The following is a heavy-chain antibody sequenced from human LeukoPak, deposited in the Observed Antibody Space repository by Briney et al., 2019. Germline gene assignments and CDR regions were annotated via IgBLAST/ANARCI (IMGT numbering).Heavy chain of an antibody. D-gene: IGHD3-22*01. CDR2: INHSGST. Sequence: PSETLSLTCAVYGGSFSGYYWSWIRQPPGKGLEWIGEINHSGSTNYNPSLKSRVTIAVDTSKNQFSLKLSSLTAADTAVYYCARGSTYYYDSSGYSYGRYFDYWGQGTLVTVSS. CDR1: GGSFSGYY. J-gene: IGHJ4*02. CDR3: ARGSTYYYDSSGYSYGRYFDY. V-gene: IGHV4-34*01.